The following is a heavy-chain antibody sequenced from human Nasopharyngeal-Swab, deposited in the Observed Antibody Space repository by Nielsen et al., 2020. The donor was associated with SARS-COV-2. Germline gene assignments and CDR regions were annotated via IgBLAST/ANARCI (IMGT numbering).Heavy chain of an antibody. Sequence: ASVKVSCKASGYTFTSYGISWVRQAPGQGPEWMGWISAYNGNTNYAQKLQGRVTMTTDTSTSTAYMELRSLRSDDTAVYYCARVSYDFWSGYHDDYWGQGTLVTVSS. CDR3: ARVSYDFWSGYHDDY. CDR2: ISAYNGNT. D-gene: IGHD3-3*01. V-gene: IGHV1-18*04. CDR1: GYTFTSYG. J-gene: IGHJ4*02.